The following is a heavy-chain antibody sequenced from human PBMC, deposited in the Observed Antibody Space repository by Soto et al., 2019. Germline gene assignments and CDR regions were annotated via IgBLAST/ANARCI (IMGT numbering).Heavy chain of an antibody. V-gene: IGHV3-48*04. CDR2: ISSTSSTV. Sequence: GGSLRLSCAASGFTFSGYSMNWVRQAPGKGLEWVSYISSTSSTVYYADSVKGRFTISRDNAKSSLYLQMNSLRAEDTAVYYCARELIPYRSGWDHLYAPWGQGTLVTVSS. J-gene: IGHJ5*02. CDR1: GFTFSGYS. CDR3: ARELIPYRSGWDHLYAP. D-gene: IGHD6-19*01.